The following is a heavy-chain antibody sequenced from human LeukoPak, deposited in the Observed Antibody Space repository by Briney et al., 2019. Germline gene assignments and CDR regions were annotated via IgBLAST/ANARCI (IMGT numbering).Heavy chain of an antibody. Sequence: SETLSLTCTVSGGSISTSNYYWSWIRQPPGKGLEWIGYIYYSGSTNYNPSLKSRVTISVDTSKNQFSLKLSSVTAADTAVYYCAREGAARNWFDPWGQGTLVTVSS. CDR1: GGSISTSNYY. CDR2: IYYSGST. CDR3: AREGAARNWFDP. V-gene: IGHV4-61*01. J-gene: IGHJ5*02. D-gene: IGHD6-6*01.